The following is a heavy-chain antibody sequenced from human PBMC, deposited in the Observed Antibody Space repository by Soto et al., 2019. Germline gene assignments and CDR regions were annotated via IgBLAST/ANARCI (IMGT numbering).Heavy chain of an antibody. V-gene: IGHV3-21*01. CDR1: GFTFSSYS. J-gene: IGHJ6*02. Sequence: GGSLRLSCAASGFTFSSYSMNWVRQAPGKGLEWVSSISSSSSYIYYADSVKGRFTISRDNAKNSLYLQMNSLRAEDTAVYYCARVGARYSSSWYKDYYYYGMDVWGQGTTVTVSS. D-gene: IGHD6-13*01. CDR3: ARVGARYSSSWYKDYYYYGMDV. CDR2: ISSSSSYI.